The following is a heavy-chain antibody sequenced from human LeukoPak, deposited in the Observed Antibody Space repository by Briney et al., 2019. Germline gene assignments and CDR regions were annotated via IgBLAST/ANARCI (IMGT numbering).Heavy chain of an antibody. CDR3: ATGLWSGYYTGDY. CDR2: IIPIFGTA. J-gene: IGHJ4*02. CDR1: GGTFSSYA. V-gene: IGHV1-69*06. D-gene: IGHD3-3*01. Sequence: SVKVSCKASGGTFSSYAISWVRQAPGQGLEWMGGIIPIFGTANYAQKFQGRVTMTEDTSTDTAYMELSSPRSEDTAVYYCATGLWSGYYTGDYWGQGTLVTVSS.